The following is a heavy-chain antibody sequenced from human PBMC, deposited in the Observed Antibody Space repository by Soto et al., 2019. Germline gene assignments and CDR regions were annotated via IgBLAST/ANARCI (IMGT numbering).Heavy chain of an antibody. D-gene: IGHD3-3*01. CDR2: IGSGSTPI. Sequence: EVQLVEAGGGLVQPGGSLSFSCAACGFTFSNYQMNWVRQAPGKGLEWISYIGSGSTPIYYSDSMKGRFTISRANAKISLYPQMNCLRVEDTAVYFCARPKLEVGISEGFGPWGQGTLVTVSP. J-gene: IGHJ5*02. CDR1: GFTFSNYQ. CDR3: ARPKLEVGISEGFGP. V-gene: IGHV3-48*01.